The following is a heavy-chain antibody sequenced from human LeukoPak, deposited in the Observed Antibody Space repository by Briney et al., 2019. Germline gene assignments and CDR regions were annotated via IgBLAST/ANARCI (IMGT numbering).Heavy chain of an antibody. V-gene: IGHV1-46*01. CDR3: ARARYDFWSGYLGPYYYYYGMDV. CDR1: GYTFTSYF. CDR2: INPSGGST. D-gene: IGHD3-3*01. Sequence: GASVTVSCKASGYTFTSYFMHWVRQAPGQGLEWMGIINPSGGSTSYAQKFQGRVTMTRDTSTSTVYMELSSLRSEDTAVYYCARARYDFWSGYLGPYYYYYGMDVWGQGTTVTVSS. J-gene: IGHJ6*02.